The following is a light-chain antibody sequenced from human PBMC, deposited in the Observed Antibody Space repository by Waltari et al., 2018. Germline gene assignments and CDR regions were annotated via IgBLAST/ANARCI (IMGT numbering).Light chain of an antibody. Sequence: DIQMTQSPSTLSASVGDRVTITCRASPSISSWLAWYQQKPGKAPKLLLYKAASLESGVPSRFSGSGSGTEFTLTISSLQPDDFATYYCQQYNSDSRTFGQGTKVEIK. CDR1: PSISSW. CDR2: KAA. V-gene: IGKV1-5*03. J-gene: IGKJ1*01. CDR3: QQYNSDSRT.